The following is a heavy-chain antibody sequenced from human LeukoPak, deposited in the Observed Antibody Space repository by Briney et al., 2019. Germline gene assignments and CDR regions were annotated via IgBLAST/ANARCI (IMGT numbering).Heavy chain of an antibody. CDR2: ISTSSNTI. CDR1: GFIFSDYS. Sequence: GGSLRLSCEGSGFIFSDYSMSWVRQAPGKGLEWLSFISTSSNTIYYADSVRGRFTVSRDNGNNLLFLQMTDLRAEDTAAYYCARGAAHSYGYFSDYWGQGILVAVSS. J-gene: IGHJ4*02. CDR3: ARGAAHSYGYFSDY. V-gene: IGHV3-48*01. D-gene: IGHD5-18*01.